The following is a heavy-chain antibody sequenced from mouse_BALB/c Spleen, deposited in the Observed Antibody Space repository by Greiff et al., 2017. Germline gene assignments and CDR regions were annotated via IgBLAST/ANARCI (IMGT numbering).Heavy chain of an antibody. CDR3: ARSDGYSGAMDY. V-gene: IGHV5-4*02. J-gene: IGHJ4*01. CDR2: ISDGGSYT. D-gene: IGHD2-3*01. Sequence: EVHLVESGGGLVKPGGSLKLSCAASGFTFSDYYMYWVRQTPEKRLEWVATISDGGSYTYYPDSVKGRFTISRDNAKNNLYLQMSSLKSEDTAMYYCARSDGYSGAMDYWGQGTSVTVSS. CDR1: GFTFSDYY.